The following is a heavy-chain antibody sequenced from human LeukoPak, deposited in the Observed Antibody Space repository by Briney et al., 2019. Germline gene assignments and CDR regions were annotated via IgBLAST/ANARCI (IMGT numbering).Heavy chain of an antibody. Sequence: KPSETLSLTCSVSGDSIRSYYWNWIRQPPGKGLEWIGYIHYSGSTNHNPSLKSRVTISVDTSKNQFSLKLRSVSAADTAVYYCARSDTHHIHSSSWHFDYWGQGTLVTVSS. D-gene: IGHD6-13*01. CDR2: IHYSGST. V-gene: IGHV4-59*01. CDR1: GDSIRSYY. CDR3: ARSDTHHIHSSSWHFDY. J-gene: IGHJ4*02.